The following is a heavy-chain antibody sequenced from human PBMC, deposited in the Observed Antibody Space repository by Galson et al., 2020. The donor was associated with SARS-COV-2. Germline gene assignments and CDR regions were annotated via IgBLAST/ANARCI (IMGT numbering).Heavy chain of an antibody. CDR3: ARETVATVFDY. J-gene: IGHJ4*02. V-gene: IGHV2-70*11. CDR2: IDWDDDK. CDR1: GFSLSTSGMC. D-gene: IGHD5-12*01. Sequence: SGPTLEKPTQTLPLTCTFSGFSLSTSGMCVSWIRQPPGKALEWLARIDWDDDKYYSTSLKTRLTISKDTSKNQVVLTMTNMDPVDTATYYIARETVATVFDYWGQRTLVTVSS.